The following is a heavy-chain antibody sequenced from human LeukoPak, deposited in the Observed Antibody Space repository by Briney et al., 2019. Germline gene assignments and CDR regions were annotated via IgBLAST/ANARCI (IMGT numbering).Heavy chain of an antibody. CDR2: ISWDSGTI. V-gene: IGHV3-9*01. Sequence: PGRSLRLSCAASGFTFDDYAMHWVRQAPGKGLEWVSGISWDSGTIAYADSVKGRFTISRDNAKNSLYLQMNSLRAEDTAVYYCARDFTMVRGYYMDVWGKGTTVTISS. D-gene: IGHD3-10*01. J-gene: IGHJ6*03. CDR3: ARDFTMVRGYYMDV. CDR1: GFTFDDYA.